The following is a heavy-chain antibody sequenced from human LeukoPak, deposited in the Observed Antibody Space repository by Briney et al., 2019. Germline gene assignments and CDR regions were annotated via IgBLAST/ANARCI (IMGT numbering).Heavy chain of an antibody. CDR1: GFTFSSYW. J-gene: IGHJ4*02. D-gene: IGHD3-22*01. CDR2: IKQDGSEK. CDR3: ARALYYYENN. Sequence: GGSLRLSCAASGFTFSSYWMSWVRQAPGKGLEWVANIKQDGSEKYYVGSVKGRFTISRDNAKNSLSLQMNSLRAEDTALYYCARALYYYENNWGQGTLVTVSS. V-gene: IGHV3-7*01.